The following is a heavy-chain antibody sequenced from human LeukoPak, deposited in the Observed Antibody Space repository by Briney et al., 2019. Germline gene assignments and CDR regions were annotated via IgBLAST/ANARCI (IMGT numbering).Heavy chain of an antibody. Sequence: SETLSLTCTVSGASIRSHYWSWIRQPPGKGLEWIGYIYDSGSTYYHSSLKSRVTMSVDTSKNQFSLNLNYVTAADTAVYYCASGRRDGYNYGAFDIWGQGTMVTVST. CDR2: IYDSGST. V-gene: IGHV4-59*11. J-gene: IGHJ3*02. CDR3: ASGRRDGYNYGAFDI. CDR1: GASIRSHY. D-gene: IGHD5-24*01.